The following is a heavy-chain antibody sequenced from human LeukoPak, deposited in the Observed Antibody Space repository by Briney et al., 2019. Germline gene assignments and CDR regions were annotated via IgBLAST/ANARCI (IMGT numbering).Heavy chain of an antibody. Sequence: SETLSLTCTVPGGSITSSNYYWGWVSQPPGKGLEWIASIYYSGITYHNPSLKSRVTISVDTYKNQFSLKLSSVTATDTAVYYCARHERFCSGGSCYGPDAFDIWGQGTMVTVSS. D-gene: IGHD2-15*01. J-gene: IGHJ3*02. CDR1: GGSITSSNYY. V-gene: IGHV4-39*01. CDR3: ARHERFCSGGSCYGPDAFDI. CDR2: IYYSGIT.